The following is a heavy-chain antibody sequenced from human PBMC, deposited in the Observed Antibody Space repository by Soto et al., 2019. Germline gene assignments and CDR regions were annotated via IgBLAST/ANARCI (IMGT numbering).Heavy chain of an antibody. Sequence: GGSLILSCAASGFTVSSNYMSWVRQAPGKGLEWISIIYSGGSTYYADSVKGRFTISRDNSKNTLYLQMNSLRAEDTAVYYCGFPFSGPYYYYGMDVWGQGTTVTVSS. V-gene: IGHV3-66*01. D-gene: IGHD2-8*02. CDR2: IYSGGST. CDR1: GFTVSSNY. J-gene: IGHJ6*02. CDR3: GFPFSGPYYYYGMDV.